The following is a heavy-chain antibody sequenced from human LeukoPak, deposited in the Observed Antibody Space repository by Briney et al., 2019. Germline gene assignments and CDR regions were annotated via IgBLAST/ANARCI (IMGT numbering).Heavy chain of an antibody. J-gene: IGHJ3*02. Sequence: SETLSLTCTVSGGSISSYYWSWIRQPAGKGLEWIRRIYTSGSTNYNPSLKSRVTMSVDTSKNQFSLKLSSVTAADTAVYYCARDRSGSYYPDAFDIWGQGTMVTVSS. CDR2: IYTSGST. CDR3: ARDRSGSYYPDAFDI. CDR1: GGSISSYY. V-gene: IGHV4-4*07. D-gene: IGHD1-26*01.